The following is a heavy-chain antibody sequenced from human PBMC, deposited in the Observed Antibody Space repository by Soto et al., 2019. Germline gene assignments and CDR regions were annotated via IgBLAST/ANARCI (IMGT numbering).Heavy chain of an antibody. J-gene: IGHJ3*02. Sequence: QVQLVESGGGVVQPGRSLRLSCAASGFTFSSYGMHWVRQAPGKGLEWVAVIWYDGSNKYYADSVKGRFTISRDNSKNTLYLQMNSLRAEDTAVYYCARAHYGDYGDAFDIWGQGTMVTVSS. D-gene: IGHD4-17*01. CDR3: ARAHYGDYGDAFDI. CDR2: IWYDGSNK. V-gene: IGHV3-33*01. CDR1: GFTFSSYG.